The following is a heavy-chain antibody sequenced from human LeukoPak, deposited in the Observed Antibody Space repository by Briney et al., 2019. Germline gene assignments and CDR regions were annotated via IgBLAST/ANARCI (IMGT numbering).Heavy chain of an antibody. D-gene: IGHD3-16*01. V-gene: IGHV3-48*04. Sequence: GGTQRLSCAASGFTFSNYGMNWVRQAPGKGLEWISHISIIGDIIHYADSAKGRFTIYRDNAKNSQYLQMNSLRAEDTAVYYCARDSDYVWGSYGYWGQGTLVTVSS. CDR2: ISIIGDII. CDR1: GFTFSNYG. J-gene: IGHJ4*02. CDR3: ARDSDYVWGSYGY.